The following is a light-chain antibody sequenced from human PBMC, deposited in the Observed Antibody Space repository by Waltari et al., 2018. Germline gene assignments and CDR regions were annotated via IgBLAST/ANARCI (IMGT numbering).Light chain of an antibody. CDR3: CSYVSNTYV. J-gene: IGLJ1*01. CDR1: PSHCWPYNL. CDR2: EGT. Sequence: QSALTPPASVSGSPGPSITISCTGTPSHCWPYNLVSWYHQHPGKAPKLIIFEGTKRPSGVSNRFFASKSGNTASLTISGLQADDEADYHCCSYVSNTYVFGTGTKVTVL. V-gene: IGLV2-23*01.